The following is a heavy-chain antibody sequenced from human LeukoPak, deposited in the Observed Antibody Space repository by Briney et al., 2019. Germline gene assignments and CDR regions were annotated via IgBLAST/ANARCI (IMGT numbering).Heavy chain of an antibody. D-gene: IGHD3-22*01. CDR1: GITLSNYG. CDR3: AKRGVVIRVILVGFHKEAYYFDS. J-gene: IGHJ4*02. V-gene: IGHV3-23*01. CDR2: ISDSGGRT. Sequence: PGGSLRLSCAVSGITLSNYGMSWVCQAPGKGLEWVAGISDSGGRTNYADSVKGRFTISRDSPKNTVYLQMNSLRAEDTAVYFCAKRGVVIRVILVGFHKEAYYFDSWGQGALVTVSS.